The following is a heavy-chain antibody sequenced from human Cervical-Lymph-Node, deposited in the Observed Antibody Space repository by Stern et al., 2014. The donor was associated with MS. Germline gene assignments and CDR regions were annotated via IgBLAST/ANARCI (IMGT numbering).Heavy chain of an antibody. Sequence: QMQLVQSGAEVKKPGASVKVSCKASGYTFTSYGISWVRQAPGQGLEWLGWISAYNGNTNYAQKLQGRVTMTADTSTSTAYMELRSLRSDDTAVYSCARARRFLEWFGAKYGMDVWGQGTPVTVSS. CDR3: ARARRFLEWFGAKYGMDV. V-gene: IGHV1-18*01. D-gene: IGHD3-3*01. J-gene: IGHJ6*02. CDR2: ISAYNGNT. CDR1: GYTFTSYG.